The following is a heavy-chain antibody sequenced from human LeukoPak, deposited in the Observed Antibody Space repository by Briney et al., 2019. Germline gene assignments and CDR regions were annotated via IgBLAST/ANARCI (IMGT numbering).Heavy chain of an antibody. V-gene: IGHV4-34*01. CDR2: INHSGST. J-gene: IGHJ4*02. D-gene: IGHD6-19*01. CDR1: GGSFSGYY. Sequence: SETLSLTCAVYGGSFSGYYWSWIRQPPGKGLEWIGEINHSGSTNYNPSLKSRVTISVDTSKNQFSLKLSSVTAADTAVYYCARASTAVAGPFDYWGQGTLVTVSS. CDR3: ARASTAVAGPFDY.